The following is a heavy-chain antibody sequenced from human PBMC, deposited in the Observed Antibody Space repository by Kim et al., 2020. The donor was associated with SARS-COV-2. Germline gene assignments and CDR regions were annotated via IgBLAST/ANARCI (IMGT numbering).Heavy chain of an antibody. CDR3: ATDNSYSMGN. Sequence: TMYAVSVGGRFTLSRDNDQNAVYLQMNSLRADDTAVYYCATDNSYSMGNWGQGTLVTVSS. V-gene: IGHV3-74*03. D-gene: IGHD2-21*01. CDR2: T. J-gene: IGHJ4*02.